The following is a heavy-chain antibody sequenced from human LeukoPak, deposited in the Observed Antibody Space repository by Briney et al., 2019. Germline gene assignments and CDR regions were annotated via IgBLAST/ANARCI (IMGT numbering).Heavy chain of an antibody. CDR2: ISWNSGSI. V-gene: IGHV3-9*01. J-gene: IGHJ4*02. D-gene: IGHD6-13*01. CDR1: GFTFDDYA. Sequence: GRSLRLSCAASGFTFDDYAMHWVRQAPGKGLEWVSGISWNSGSIGYADSVKGRFTISRDNAKNSLYLQMNSLRAEDTALYYCAKDGIASGSAAGQPFDYWGQGTLVTVSS. CDR3: AKDGIASGSAAGQPFDY.